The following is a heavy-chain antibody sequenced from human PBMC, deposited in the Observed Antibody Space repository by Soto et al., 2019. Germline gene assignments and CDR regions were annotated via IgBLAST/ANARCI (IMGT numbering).Heavy chain of an antibody. CDR3: ARHGSYYGMDV. Sequence: GEPLKVSWKGAGYSFTSYWIGWVRQMPGKGLEWMGIIYPGDSDTRYSPSFQGQVTISADKSISTAYLQWSSLKASDTAMYYCARHGSYYGMDVWGQGTTVTVSS. V-gene: IGHV5-51*01. CDR2: IYPGDSDT. D-gene: IGHD5-12*01. J-gene: IGHJ6*02. CDR1: GYSFTSYW.